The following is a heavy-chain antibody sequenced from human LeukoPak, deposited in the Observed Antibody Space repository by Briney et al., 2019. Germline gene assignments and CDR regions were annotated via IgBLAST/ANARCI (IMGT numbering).Heavy chain of an antibody. V-gene: IGHV3-30*19. Sequence: GGSLRLSCAASGFTFSSYVMHWVRQAPGKGLEWVAVISYDGSNKYYTDSVKGRFTISRDNSKNTLYLQMNSLRSEDTAVYFCARDSGFSGTQRGEYWGHGTLVTVSS. D-gene: IGHD3/OR15-3a*01. J-gene: IGHJ4*01. CDR2: ISYDGSNK. CDR3: ARDSGFSGTQRGEY. CDR1: GFTFSSYV.